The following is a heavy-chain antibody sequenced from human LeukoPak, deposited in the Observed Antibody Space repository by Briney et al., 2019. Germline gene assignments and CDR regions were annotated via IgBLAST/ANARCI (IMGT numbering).Heavy chain of an antibody. CDR3: ARHTNNGLDV. CDR2: ICSSGRIM. J-gene: IGHJ6*02. V-gene: IGHV3-11*01. D-gene: IGHD1-14*01. CDR1: GFTFSEYY. Sequence: GGSLRLSCAASGFTFSEYYINWIRQAPGKGLEWVSHICSSGRIMQYADSVSGRFTITSNNTQNFMSLQMNNLKPEDTAVYYCARHTNNGLDVWGRGTTVTVS.